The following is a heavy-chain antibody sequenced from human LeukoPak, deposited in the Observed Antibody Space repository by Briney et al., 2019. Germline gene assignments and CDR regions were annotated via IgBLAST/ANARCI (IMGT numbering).Heavy chain of an antibody. Sequence: PGGSLRLSSAASGFSFSSNSMNWVRQAPGKGLEWVSSISSSSNYIYYADSVKGRFTMSRDNAKNSLYLQMNSLRAEDTAVYYCARDYPYSGYDYGPFDYWGQGTLVTVSS. J-gene: IGHJ4*02. CDR2: ISSSSNYI. CDR1: GFSFSSNS. CDR3: ARDYPYSGYDYGPFDY. V-gene: IGHV3-21*01. D-gene: IGHD5-12*01.